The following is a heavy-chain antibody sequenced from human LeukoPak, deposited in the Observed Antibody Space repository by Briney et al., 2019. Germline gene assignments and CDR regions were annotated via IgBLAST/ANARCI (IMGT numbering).Heavy chain of an antibody. Sequence: PGGSLRLSCEVSGFTFSNYWMMWVRQAPGKGLEWVSAISGSGGSTYYADSVKGRFTISRDNSKNTLYLQMNSLRAEDTAVYYCAKSGKAVAGTSPFDYWGQGTLVTVSS. CDR3: AKSGKAVAGTSPFDY. D-gene: IGHD6-19*01. V-gene: IGHV3-23*01. J-gene: IGHJ4*02. CDR1: GFTFSNYW. CDR2: ISGSGGST.